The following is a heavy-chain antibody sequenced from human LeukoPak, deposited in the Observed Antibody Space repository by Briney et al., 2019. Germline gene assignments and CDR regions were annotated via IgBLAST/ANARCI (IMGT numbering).Heavy chain of an antibody. CDR1: GCSISSYY. Sequence: PSETLSLTCTVSGCSISSYYWSWIRQPPGKGLEWIGYIYYSGSINYNPSLKSRVTISVDTSKNQFSLKQSSVAAAGTAVYYCARSGYSYDYAFDIWGQGTMVTVSS. CDR2: IYYSGSI. V-gene: IGHV4-59*01. J-gene: IGHJ3*02. D-gene: IGHD5-18*01. CDR3: ARSGYSYDYAFDI.